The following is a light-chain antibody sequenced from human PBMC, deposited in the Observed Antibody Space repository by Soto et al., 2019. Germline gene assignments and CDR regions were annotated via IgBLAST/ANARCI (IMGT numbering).Light chain of an antibody. CDR2: DAS. CDR3: QQRSNWPPVT. Sequence: LSPGERATLSCRASQSVSSYLAWYQQKPGQAPRLLIYDASNRATGIPARFSGSGSGTDFTLTISSLEPEDFAIYYCQQRSNWPPVTFGGGTKVEIK. J-gene: IGKJ4*01. CDR1: QSVSSY. V-gene: IGKV3-11*01.